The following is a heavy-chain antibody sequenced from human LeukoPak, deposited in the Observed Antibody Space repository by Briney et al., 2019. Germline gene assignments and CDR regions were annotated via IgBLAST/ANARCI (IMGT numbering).Heavy chain of an antibody. D-gene: IGHD5-18*01. Sequence: SVKVSCKASGGTFSSYAISWVRQAPGRGLEWMGGIIPIFGTANYAQKFQGRVTITADESTSTAYMELSSLRSEDTAVYYCASMRGGYSYGYGFRGWFDPWGQGTLVTVSS. CDR2: IIPIFGTA. CDR3: ASMRGGYSYGYGFRGWFDP. V-gene: IGHV1-69*13. CDR1: GGTFSSYA. J-gene: IGHJ5*02.